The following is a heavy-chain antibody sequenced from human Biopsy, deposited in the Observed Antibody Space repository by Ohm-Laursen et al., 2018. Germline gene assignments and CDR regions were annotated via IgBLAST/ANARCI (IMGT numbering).Heavy chain of an antibody. Sequence: SETLSLTCPVNGDSSSGYFWNWIRQPPGKGLEWIGEINQSGSTKYNPSLKRRATLSADSSNSQFSLRLTSVTAADTAIYYCARGSGYFKLDVWGQGTTVTVSS. D-gene: IGHD5-12*01. J-gene: IGHJ6*02. CDR3: ARGSGYFKLDV. CDR1: GDSSSGYF. V-gene: IGHV4-34*01. CDR2: INQSGST.